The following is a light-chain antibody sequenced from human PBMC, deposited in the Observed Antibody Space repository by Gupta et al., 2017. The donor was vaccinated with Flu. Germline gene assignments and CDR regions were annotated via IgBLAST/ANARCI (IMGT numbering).Light chain of an antibody. Sequence: SSELTQDPAVSVALEQTVRITCQGDSLRTYYASWYQQKPGQAPVLVIYGKNNRPSGIPDRFSGSSSRNTTTLTITGAQAEDEADYYCNSRDSSGNREVFGGGTKLTVL. CDR2: GKN. J-gene: IGLJ3*02. CDR1: SLRTYY. CDR3: NSRDSSGNREV. V-gene: IGLV3-19*01.